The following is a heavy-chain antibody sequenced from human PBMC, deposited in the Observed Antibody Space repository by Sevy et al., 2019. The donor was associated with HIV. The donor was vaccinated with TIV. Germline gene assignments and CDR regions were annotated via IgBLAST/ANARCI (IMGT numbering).Heavy chain of an antibody. V-gene: IGHV3-7*01. Sequence: GGSLRLSCAASEFTFSDYYMGWVRQAPGKGLEWVANVNQDGSQKHYVGSVKGRFSVSRDNAKNSVYLQMNRLRVDDTGIYYCARELWPGDYWGQGTLVTVSS. J-gene: IGHJ4*02. CDR1: EFTFSDYY. CDR3: ARELWPGDY. D-gene: IGHD2-21*01. CDR2: VNQDGSQK.